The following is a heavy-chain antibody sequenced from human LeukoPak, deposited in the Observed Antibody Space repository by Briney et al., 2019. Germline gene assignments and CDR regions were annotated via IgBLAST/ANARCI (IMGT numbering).Heavy chain of an antibody. Sequence: GGSLRLSCAASGFSFTDYFMHWVRQAPGQGLVWISWINTNSGFTNYAQTFQGRVTITRDTSISTAYMELTRLTSDDTAVYYCARDRDGAQGGYWRQATLATDSS. CDR3: ARDRDGAQGGY. V-gene: IGHV1-2*02. D-gene: IGHD4-17*01. CDR2: INTNSGFT. CDR1: GFSFTDYF. J-gene: IGHJ4*02.